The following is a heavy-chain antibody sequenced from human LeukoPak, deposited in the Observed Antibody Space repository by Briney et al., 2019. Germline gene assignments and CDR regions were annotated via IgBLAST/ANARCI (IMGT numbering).Heavy chain of an antibody. CDR1: GFTFRGYV. V-gene: IGHV3-64D*06. D-gene: IGHD2-2*01. CDR3: VKEECSSANCPGLYFDY. Sequence: GGSLRLSCSASGFTFRGYVMHWVRQAPEKGLEYVSAISSTGERTYYADSVKGRFTISRDNSRSTLYLQMRSLRAEDMAMYYCVKEECSSANCPGLYFDYWGQGTLVTVSS. J-gene: IGHJ4*02. CDR2: ISSTGERT.